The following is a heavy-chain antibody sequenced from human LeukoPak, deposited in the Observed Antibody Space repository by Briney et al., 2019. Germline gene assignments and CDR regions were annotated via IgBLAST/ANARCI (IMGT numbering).Heavy chain of an antibody. D-gene: IGHD3-10*01. CDR2: INHSGST. CDR3: ARGVIITSWFDP. V-gene: IGHV4-34*01. CDR1: GGSVSGCY. Sequence: PPDTLSCTRAVYGGSVSGCYWSWIRQPPRNRQEWIGEINHSGSTNYNPSLKSRVTISVDTSKNQFSLKLSSVTAADTAVYYCARGVIITSWFDPWGQGTLVTVSS. J-gene: IGHJ5*02.